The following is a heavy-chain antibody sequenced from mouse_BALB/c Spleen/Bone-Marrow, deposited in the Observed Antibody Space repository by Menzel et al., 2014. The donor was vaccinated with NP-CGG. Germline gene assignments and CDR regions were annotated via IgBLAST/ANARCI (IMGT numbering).Heavy chain of an antibody. Sequence: EVMLVESGGGLVQPGGSLKLSCAASGFDFXRYWMTRVRQAPGKGLEWIGEINPASSTTNYTPSLKDKFIISRDNAKNTLYLQMSKVRSEDTALYYCAKNYYYGYVAYWGQGTLVTVSA. CDR1: GFDFXRYW. CDR2: INPASSTT. V-gene: IGHV4-1*02. J-gene: IGHJ3*01. D-gene: IGHD1-2*01. CDR3: AKNYYYGYVAY.